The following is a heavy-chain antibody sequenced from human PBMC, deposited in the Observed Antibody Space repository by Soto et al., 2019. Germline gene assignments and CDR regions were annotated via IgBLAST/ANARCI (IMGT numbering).Heavy chain of an antibody. V-gene: IGHV1-69*02. CDR3: ARNDFWSGYYYCELYYYYYMDV. D-gene: IGHD3-3*01. CDR1: GGTFSSYT. CDR2: IIPILGIA. Sequence: QVQLVQCGAEVKKPGSSVKVSCKASGGTFSSYTISWVRQAPGQGLEWMGRIIPILGIANYAQKFQGRVTITADKSTSTAYMELSSLRSEDTAVYYCARNDFWSGYYYCELYYYYYMDVWGKGTTVTVSS. J-gene: IGHJ6*03.